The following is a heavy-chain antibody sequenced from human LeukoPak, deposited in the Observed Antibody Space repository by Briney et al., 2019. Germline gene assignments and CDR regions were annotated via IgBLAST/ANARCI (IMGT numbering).Heavy chain of an antibody. CDR1: GGSFSGYY. J-gene: IGHJ5*02. D-gene: IGHD3-22*01. V-gene: IGHV4-34*01. Sequence: SETLSLTCAVYGGSFSGYYWSWIRQPPGKGLEWIGEINHSGSTNYNPSLKSRVTISVDTSKNQFSLKLCSVTAADTAVYYCARLGIDSSGYYWPNWFDPWGQGTLVTVSS. CDR2: INHSGST. CDR3: ARLGIDSSGYYWPNWFDP.